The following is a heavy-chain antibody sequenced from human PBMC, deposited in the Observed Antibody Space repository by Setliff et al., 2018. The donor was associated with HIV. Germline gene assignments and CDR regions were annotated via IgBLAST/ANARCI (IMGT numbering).Heavy chain of an antibody. CDR2: ISAYNGNT. Sequence: ASVKVSCKASGYTFTNFYMHWVRQAPGQGLEWMGWISAYNGNTNYAQKLQGRVTMTTDTSTSTAYMELRSLRSDDTAVYYCARSSGGPLDYWGQGTLVTVSS. V-gene: IGHV1-18*04. J-gene: IGHJ4*02. CDR3: ARSSGGPLDY. CDR1: GYTFTNFY. D-gene: IGHD6-19*01.